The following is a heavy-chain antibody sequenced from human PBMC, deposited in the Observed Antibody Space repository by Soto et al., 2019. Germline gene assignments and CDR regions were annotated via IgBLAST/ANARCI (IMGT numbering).Heavy chain of an antibody. Sequence: SETLSLTCTVSGGSISSYYWSWIRQPPGKGLEWIGYIYYSGSTNYNPSLKSRVTISVDTSKNQFSLKLSSVTAADTAVYYCARSYRRYCSGGSCYSYYYYYMDVWGKGTTVNVSS. V-gene: IGHV4-59*01. CDR2: IYYSGST. CDR1: GGSISSYY. D-gene: IGHD2-15*01. J-gene: IGHJ6*03. CDR3: ARSYRRYCSGGSCYSYYYYYMDV.